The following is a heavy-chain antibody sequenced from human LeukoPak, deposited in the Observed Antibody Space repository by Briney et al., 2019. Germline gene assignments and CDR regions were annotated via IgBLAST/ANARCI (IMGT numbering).Heavy chain of an antibody. J-gene: IGHJ5*02. V-gene: IGHV4-59*01. D-gene: IGHD5-18*01. CDR2: IYCSGST. Sequence: PSETLSLTCTVSGGSISSYYWSWIRQPPGKGLEWIGYIYCSGSTNYNPSLKSRVTISVDTSKNQFSLKLSSVTAADTAVYYCARKGYSYGLGYWFDPWGQGTLVTVSS. CDR3: ARKGYSYGLGYWFDP. CDR1: GGSISSYY.